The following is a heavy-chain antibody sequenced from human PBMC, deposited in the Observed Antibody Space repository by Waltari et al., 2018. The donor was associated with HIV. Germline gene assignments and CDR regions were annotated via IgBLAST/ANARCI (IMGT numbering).Heavy chain of an antibody. D-gene: IGHD3-9*01. CDR2: LRGSGRST. J-gene: IGHJ6*02. CDR1: GFTFSSYA. V-gene: IGHV3-23*01. Sequence: QLLESGGGLVQPGGSLRLSCAASGFTFSSYAMSWVRQAPGKGLEWFSVLRGSGRSTYYADSVKCRFTISRDNSKNTGYLQMNSLRAEDTAVYYCAKSGGDILTGHSYYYYGMDVWGLGTTVTVSS. CDR3: AKSGGDILTGHSYYYYGMDV.